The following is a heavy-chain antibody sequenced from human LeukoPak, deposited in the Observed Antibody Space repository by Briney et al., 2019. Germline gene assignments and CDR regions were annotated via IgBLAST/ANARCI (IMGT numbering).Heavy chain of an antibody. Sequence: GGSLRLSCVASGFTLSSYSMNWVRQAPGKGLEWVSYISDTGSTIAYADSVKGRFTMSRDEAKNSLHLQMNSLRDEDTAVYYCTRRFDSWGQGVLVAVSS. J-gene: IGHJ4*02. V-gene: IGHV3-48*02. CDR1: GFTLSSYS. CDR2: ISDTGSTI. CDR3: TRRFDS.